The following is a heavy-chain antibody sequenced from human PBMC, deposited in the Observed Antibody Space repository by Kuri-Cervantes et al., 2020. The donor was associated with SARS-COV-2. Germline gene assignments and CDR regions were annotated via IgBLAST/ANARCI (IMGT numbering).Heavy chain of an antibody. D-gene: IGHD6-19*01. V-gene: IGHV3-48*01. J-gene: IGHJ5*02. CDR2: ISSSSSTI. CDR1: GFTFSSYS. Sequence: GGSLRLSCAASGFTFSSYSMNWVRQAPGKGLEWVSYISSSSSTIYYADSVKGRFTISRDNAKNSLYLQMNSLRAEDTAVYYCTRGGYTSALSRQNWFDPWGQGTLVTVSS. CDR3: TRGGYTSALSRQNWFDP.